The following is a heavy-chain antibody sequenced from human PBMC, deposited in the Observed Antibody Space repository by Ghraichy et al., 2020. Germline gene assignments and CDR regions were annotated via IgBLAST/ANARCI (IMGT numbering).Heavy chain of an antibody. CDR1: GGSISSYY. D-gene: IGHD6-13*01. Sequence: SETLSLTCTVSGGSISSYYWSWIRQPPGKGLEWIGYIYYSGSTNYNPSLKSRVTISVDTSKNQFSLKLSSVTAADTAVYYCARGPPGGQQQNWGQGTLVTVSS. CDR3: ARGPPGGQQQN. CDR2: IYYSGST. J-gene: IGHJ4*02. V-gene: IGHV4-59*01.